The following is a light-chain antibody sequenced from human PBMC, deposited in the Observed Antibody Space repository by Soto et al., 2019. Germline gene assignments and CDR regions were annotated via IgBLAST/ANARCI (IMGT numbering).Light chain of an antibody. J-gene: IGLJ1*01. CDR1: SSDVGAYNY. CDR2: GVT. Sequence: QSVLTQPASVSGSPGQSITISCTGTSSDVGAYNYVSWYQQYPGKAPKLMIYGVTNRPSGVSNRFSGSKTGNTASLTISGLQAEDEADYYCFSHRGGDXHVFGTGTKV. V-gene: IGLV2-14*01. CDR3: FSHRGGDXHV.